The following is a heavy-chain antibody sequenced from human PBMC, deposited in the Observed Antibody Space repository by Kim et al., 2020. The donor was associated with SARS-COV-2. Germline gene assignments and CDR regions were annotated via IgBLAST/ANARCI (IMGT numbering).Heavy chain of an antibody. D-gene: IGHD1-26*01. CDR3: TKYSGRNPLDY. Sequence: ASVKVSCKASGYTFTSYFMHWVRQAPGQGLEWMGIINTSDGITNYAQKFQGRVTMTRDTSTSTVYMELRSLRSEDTAVYYCTKYSGRNPLDYWGQGTLVT. CDR2: INTSDGIT. V-gene: IGHV1-46*01. CDR1: GYTFTSYF. J-gene: IGHJ4*02.